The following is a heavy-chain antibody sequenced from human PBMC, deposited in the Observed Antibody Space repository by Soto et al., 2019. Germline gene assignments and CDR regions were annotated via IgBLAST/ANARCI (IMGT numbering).Heavy chain of an antibody. J-gene: IGHJ4*02. CDR2: IYSGGSA. D-gene: IGHD5-18*01. CDR3: ARHGYSYGGGYFDY. CDR1: GFTVSSNY. Sequence: EVQLVESGGGLVQPGGSLRLSCAASGFTVSSNYMNCVRQAPGKGLEWVSVIYSGGSAYYADTVKGRFTISRDNSKNTLYLQMNSLRAEDTAVYYCARHGYSYGGGYFDYWGQGTLVTVSS. V-gene: IGHV3-66*04.